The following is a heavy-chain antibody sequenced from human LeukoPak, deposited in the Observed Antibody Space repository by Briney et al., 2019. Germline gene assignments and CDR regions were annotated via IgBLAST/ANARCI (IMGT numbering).Heavy chain of an antibody. Sequence: GGSLRLSCAASGFTFSDYYMSWIRQAPGKGLEWVSYISSSSGSTNYADSVKGRFTISRDNANNSLYLQMNSRRAEDTAVYYCARDREVGTTSRHFDYWGQGTLVTVSS. CDR3: ARDREVGTTSRHFDY. D-gene: IGHD2/OR15-2a*01. CDR2: ISSSSGST. J-gene: IGHJ4*02. CDR1: GFTFSDYY. V-gene: IGHV3-11*06.